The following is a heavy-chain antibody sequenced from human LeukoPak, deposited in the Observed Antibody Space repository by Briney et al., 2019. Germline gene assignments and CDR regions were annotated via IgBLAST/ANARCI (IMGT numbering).Heavy chain of an antibody. V-gene: IGHV3-66*01. D-gene: IGHD3/OR15-3a*01. CDR1: GFTISSNY. Sequence: GGSLRLSCAASGFTISSNYMSWVRQAPGKGLEWVSVIYNSGGTYYADSVKGRFTISRDNSKNTVSLQMNSLRAEDTAVYYCARASFWSDYSGYYFDSWGQGTLVTVSS. CDR3: ARASFWSDYSGYYFDS. CDR2: IYNSGGT. J-gene: IGHJ4*02.